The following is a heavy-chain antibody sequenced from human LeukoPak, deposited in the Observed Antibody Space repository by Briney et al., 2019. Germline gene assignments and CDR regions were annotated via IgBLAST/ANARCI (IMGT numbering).Heavy chain of an antibody. CDR1: GFTFSSYA. CDR3: AIPGPSYRRFDH. Sequence: GGSLRLSCAASGFTFSSYAMSWVRQAPVQGLEWVSAISTSGNSTYYADSVKGRFTISRDNSKNTLYLQMNSLRVEDTAVYYCAIPGPSYRRFDHWGQGTLVTVSS. CDR2: ISTSGNST. V-gene: IGHV3-23*01. D-gene: IGHD3-16*02. J-gene: IGHJ4*02.